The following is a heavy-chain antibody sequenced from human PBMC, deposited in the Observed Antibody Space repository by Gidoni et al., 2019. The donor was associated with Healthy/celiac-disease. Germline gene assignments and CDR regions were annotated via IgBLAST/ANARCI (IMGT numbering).Heavy chain of an antibody. CDR2: IKQDGSEK. V-gene: IGHV3-7*01. Sequence: EVQLVESGGGLVQPGGSLSLPFAALGFTLSAYWMRWVCQAPGKGLEWVANIKQDGSEKYYVDSVKGRFTISRDNAKNSLYLQMNSLRAEDTAVYYCARAPISGYDSACYFDYWGQGTLVTVSS. D-gene: IGHD5-12*01. CDR1: GFTLSAYW. CDR3: ARAPISGYDSACYFDY. J-gene: IGHJ4*02.